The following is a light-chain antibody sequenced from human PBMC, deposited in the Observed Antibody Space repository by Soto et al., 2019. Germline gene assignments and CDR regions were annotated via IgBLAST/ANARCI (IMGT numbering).Light chain of an antibody. CDR2: GAS. V-gene: IGKV3-20*01. Sequence: EIVLTQSPGTLSLSPGERATLSCRASQSVSSSYLAWYQQKPGQAPRLLIYGASSRATGIPDRFSGSGSGTDFTLTISRLEPEDFAVYSCQQYGSSPPYTFGQGTRVDIK. CDR1: QSVSSSY. CDR3: QQYGSSPPYT. J-gene: IGKJ2*01.